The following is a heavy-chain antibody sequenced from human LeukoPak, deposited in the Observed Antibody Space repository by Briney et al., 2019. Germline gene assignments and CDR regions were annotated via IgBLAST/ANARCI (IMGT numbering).Heavy chain of an antibody. CDR2: INSNTGNP. CDR1: GYTFSSYA. V-gene: IGHV7-4-1*02. D-gene: IGHD4-17*01. CDR3: ARSNNDGDYLGVGFDY. J-gene: IGHJ4*02. Sequence: ASVKVSCKASGYTFSSYAMNWVRQAPGQGLEWMGWINSNTGNPTYAQGFTGRFVFSLDTSVSTAYLQISSLQAEDTAVYYCARSNNDGDYLGVGFDYWGQGTLVTVSS.